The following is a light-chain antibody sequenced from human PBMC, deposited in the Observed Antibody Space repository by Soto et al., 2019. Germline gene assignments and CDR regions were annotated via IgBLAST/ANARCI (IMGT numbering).Light chain of an antibody. V-gene: IGKV1-33*01. CDR3: QQYDNFPPYT. CDR2: DAS. J-gene: IGKJ2*01. CDR1: RDISVY. Sequence: DIQMPQSPSSLSASAGDSVTITCQASRDISVYLNWYQHKPGHPPKLLVFDASNLHIGVPSRFSGSGSGTHFTFTITNLQPEDVATYYCQQYDNFPPYTFGQGTKLDI.